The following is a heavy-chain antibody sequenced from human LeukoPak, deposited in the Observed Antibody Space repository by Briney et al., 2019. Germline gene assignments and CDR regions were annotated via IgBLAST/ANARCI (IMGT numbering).Heavy chain of an antibody. D-gene: IGHD6-13*01. CDR1: GDSTSSGNYY. V-gene: IGHV4-61*02. J-gene: IGHJ6*03. CDR2: IYTSGGT. Sequence: SETLSLTCTVSGDSTSSGNYYWSWIRQPAGKGLEWIGRIYTSGGTNYNPSLKSRVTISVDPSKNQLSLKLSSVTAADTAVYYCARVAQQLVDGTHYYYYMDVWGKGTTVTVSS. CDR3: ARVAQQLVDGTHYYYYMDV.